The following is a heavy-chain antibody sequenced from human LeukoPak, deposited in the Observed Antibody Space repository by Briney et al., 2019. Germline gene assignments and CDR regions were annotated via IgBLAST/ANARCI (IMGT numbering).Heavy chain of an antibody. CDR1: GFTFRSYE. D-gene: IGHD3-22*01. J-gene: IGHJ2*01. CDR3: ARDFNYYDSSGYPHWYFDL. CDR2: ISSSGSTI. Sequence: GGSLRLSCASSGFTFRSYEMNWVRQAPGQGLEWVSYISSSGSTIYYADSVKGRFTISRDNAKNSLYLQMNSLRAEDTAVYYCARDFNYYDSSGYPHWYFDLWGRGTLVTVSS. V-gene: IGHV3-48*03.